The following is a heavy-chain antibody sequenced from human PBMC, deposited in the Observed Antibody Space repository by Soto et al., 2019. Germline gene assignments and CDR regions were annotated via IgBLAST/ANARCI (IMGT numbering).Heavy chain of an antibody. J-gene: IGHJ4*02. CDR3: ARVPDY. CDR1: GDSISSGGYY. CDR2: IYYSGYT. Sequence: SETLSLTCTVSGDSISSGGYYWNWIRQHPGKGLEWIGYIYYSGYTYYNPSLKSRVTISVDRSKNQFSLKLSSVTAADTAVYYCARVPDYWGQGTLVTVSS. V-gene: IGHV4-31*03.